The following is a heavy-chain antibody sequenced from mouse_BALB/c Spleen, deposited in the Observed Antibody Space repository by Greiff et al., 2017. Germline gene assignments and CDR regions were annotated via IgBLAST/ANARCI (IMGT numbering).Heavy chain of an antibody. Sequence: SGAELVKPGASVKLSCTASGFNIKDTYMHWVKQRPEQGLEWIGRIDPANGNTKYDPKFQGKATITADTSSNTAYLQLSSLTSEDTAVYYCARLLRLTMDYWGQGTSVTVSS. CDR1: GFNIKDTY. J-gene: IGHJ4*01. D-gene: IGHD1-2*01. V-gene: IGHV14-3*02. CDR3: ARLLRLTMDY. CDR2: IDPANGNT.